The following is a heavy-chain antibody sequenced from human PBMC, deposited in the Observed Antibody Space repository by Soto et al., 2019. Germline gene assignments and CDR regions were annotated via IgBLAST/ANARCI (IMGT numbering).Heavy chain of an antibody. J-gene: IGHJ4*02. Sequence: QVQLVQSGAEVKKPGSSVKVSCKASGYTFSSYAISWVRQAPGQGLEWMGWIIPNFGAANYAQKFKGRVTITADESTSTAYMELSSLRSEDTAVYYCASLGTLGFDYWGQGTLVTVSS. CDR3: ASLGTLGFDY. V-gene: IGHV1-69*01. CDR1: GYTFSSYA. D-gene: IGHD1-1*01. CDR2: IIPNFGAA.